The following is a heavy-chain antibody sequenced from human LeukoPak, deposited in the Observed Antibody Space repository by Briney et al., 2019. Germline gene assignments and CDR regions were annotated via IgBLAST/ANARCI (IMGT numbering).Heavy chain of an antibody. Sequence: GGSLRLSCAASGFTFSSYAMSWVRQAPGKGLEWVSAISGSGGSTYYADSVKGRFTISRDNSKNTLYLQMNSLRAEDTAVYYCAKGGLIVVVPAATDYWGQGTLVTVSS. V-gene: IGHV3-23*01. J-gene: IGHJ4*02. CDR2: ISGSGGST. CDR1: GFTFSSYA. D-gene: IGHD2-2*01. CDR3: AKGGLIVVVPAATDY.